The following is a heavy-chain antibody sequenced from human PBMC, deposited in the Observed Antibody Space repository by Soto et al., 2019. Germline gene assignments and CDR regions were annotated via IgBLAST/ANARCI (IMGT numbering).Heavy chain of an antibody. CDR2: ISAYSGNT. CDR3: ARGSGAALGDFDI. D-gene: IGHD2-15*01. Sequence: ASVKVSCKASVYTFTSYGISCVRQAPGQGLEWMGWISAYSGNTGYAQKFQGRVTMTRNTSISTAYMELSSLRSEDTAVYYCARGSGAALGDFDIWGQGTMVTVSS. V-gene: IGHV1-8*02. J-gene: IGHJ3*02. CDR1: VYTFTSYG.